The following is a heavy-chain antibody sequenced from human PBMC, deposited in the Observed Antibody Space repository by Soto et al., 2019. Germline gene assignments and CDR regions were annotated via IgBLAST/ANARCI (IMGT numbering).Heavy chain of an antibody. Sequence: GSLIVSCEVSEFTFSSYCMAWFRQAPVKGLEWFSVISGSGDRTFYADSVEGRFTVSRDNSKNTLYLQMNSLRAEDTALYYCAKPPTTKTTYNWYLDLWGRGTLVTVS. CDR1: EFTFSSYC. V-gene: IGHV3-23*01. CDR3: AKPPTTKTTYNWYLDL. D-gene: IGHD4-4*01. CDR2: ISGSGDRT. J-gene: IGHJ2*01.